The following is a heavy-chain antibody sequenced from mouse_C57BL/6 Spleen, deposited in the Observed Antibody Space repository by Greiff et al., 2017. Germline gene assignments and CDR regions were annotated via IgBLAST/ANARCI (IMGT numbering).Heavy chain of an antibody. Sequence: VKLVESGAELVRPGTSVKMSCKASGYTFTNYWIGWAKQRPGHGLEWIGDIYPGGGYTNYNEKFKGKATLTADKSSSTAYMQFSSLTSEVSAIYYWARRGTGGHFDYWGQGTTLTGSS. D-gene: IGHD3-3*01. CDR2: IYPGGGYT. CDR1: GYTFTNYW. V-gene: IGHV1-63*01. CDR3: ARRGTGGHFDY. J-gene: IGHJ2*01.